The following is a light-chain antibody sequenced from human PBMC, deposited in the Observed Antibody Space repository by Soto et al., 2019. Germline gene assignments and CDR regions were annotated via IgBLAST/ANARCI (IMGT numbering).Light chain of an antibody. J-gene: IGKJ1*01. V-gene: IGKV3-20*01. CDR3: LQYGISPT. CDR2: DVS. CDR1: HSVSSNY. Sequence: EIVLTQSPGTLSLSPGERATLSCRSSHSVSSNYLAWYQQKPGQAPRLLIYDVSSRATGIPDRFSGSGSGTDLTLTICRLEPVDFAVYYCLQYGISPTFGQATKVDIK.